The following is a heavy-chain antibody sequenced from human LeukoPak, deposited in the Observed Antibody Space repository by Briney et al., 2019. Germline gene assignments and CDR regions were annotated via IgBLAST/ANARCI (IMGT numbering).Heavy chain of an antibody. V-gene: IGHV5-51*01. CDR2: IYPADSDI. Sequence: GESLKISGKGSGYRVTRYWIGWVGEIPGKDLKWMAIIYPADSDIRYSPSFQGQVTISADKSISTAYLQWSSLKPSDTAMYYCARSLTAAAGDYWGQGTLVTVSS. CDR3: ARSLTAAAGDY. D-gene: IGHD6-25*01. CDR1: GYRVTRYW. J-gene: IGHJ4*02.